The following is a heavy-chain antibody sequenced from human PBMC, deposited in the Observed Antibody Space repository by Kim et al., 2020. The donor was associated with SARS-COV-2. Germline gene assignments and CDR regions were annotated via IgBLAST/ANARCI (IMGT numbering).Heavy chain of an antibody. J-gene: IGHJ6*02. D-gene: IGHD4-17*01. CDR3: ARATTVTTKSYYGMDV. V-gene: IGHV1-69*04. Sequence: KFQGRVTITADKSTSTAYMELSSLRSEDTAVYYCARATTVTTKSYYGMDVWGQGTTVTVSS.